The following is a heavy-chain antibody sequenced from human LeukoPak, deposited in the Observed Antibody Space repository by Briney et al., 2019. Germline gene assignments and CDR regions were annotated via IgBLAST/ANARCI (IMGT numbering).Heavy chain of an antibody. J-gene: IGHJ6*02. V-gene: IGHV4-34*01. CDR2: INHSGST. Sequence: SETLSLTCAVYGGSFSGYYWSWIRQPPGKGLEWTGEINHSGSTNYNPSLKSRVTISVDTSKNQFSLKLSSVTAADTAVYYCARGAGDIVVVPAAEILGGTYGMDVWGQGTTVTVSS. D-gene: IGHD2-2*01. CDR1: GGSFSGYY. CDR3: ARGAGDIVVVPAAEILGGTYGMDV.